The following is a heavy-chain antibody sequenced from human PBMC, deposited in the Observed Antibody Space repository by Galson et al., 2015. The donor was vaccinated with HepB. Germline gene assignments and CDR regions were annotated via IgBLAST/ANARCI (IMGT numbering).Heavy chain of an antibody. CDR1: GFTFSSYW. Sequence: SLRLSCAASGFTFSSYWMHWARQAPGKGLVWVSRINSDGSSTSYADSVKGRFTISRDNAKNTLYLQMNSLRAEDTAVYYCARAPLVRYYYDSSDYYLHPWGQGTLVTVSS. V-gene: IGHV3-74*01. J-gene: IGHJ4*02. CDR2: INSDGSST. CDR3: ARAPLVRYYYDSSDYYLHP. D-gene: IGHD3-22*01.